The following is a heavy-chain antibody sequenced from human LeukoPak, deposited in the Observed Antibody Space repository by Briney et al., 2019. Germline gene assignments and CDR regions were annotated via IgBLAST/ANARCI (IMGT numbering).Heavy chain of an antibody. V-gene: IGHV3-30-3*01. Sequence: GGSLRLSCAASGFAFSDYAMHWVRQAPGEGLEWAAVISYDGINKYYADSVKGRFTISRENSKNTLYLQMNSLRREDTAVYYCARDENTVATGPDYWGQGTLVTVSS. CDR2: ISYDGINK. CDR1: GFAFSDYA. J-gene: IGHJ4*02. CDR3: ARDENTVATGPDY. D-gene: IGHD5-12*01.